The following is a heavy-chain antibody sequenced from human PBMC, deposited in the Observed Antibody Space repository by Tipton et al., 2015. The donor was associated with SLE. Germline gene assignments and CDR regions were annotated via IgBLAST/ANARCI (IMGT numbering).Heavy chain of an antibody. D-gene: IGHD3-10*01. Sequence: TLSLTCAVYGGSFSGYYWSWIRQPPGKGLEWIGEINHSGSTNYNPSLKSRVTISVDTSKNQFSLELSSVTAADTAVYYCARCSSGSPLDYWGQGTLVTVSS. CDR1: GGSFSGYY. J-gene: IGHJ4*02. V-gene: IGHV4-34*01. CDR2: INHSGST. CDR3: ARCSSGSPLDY.